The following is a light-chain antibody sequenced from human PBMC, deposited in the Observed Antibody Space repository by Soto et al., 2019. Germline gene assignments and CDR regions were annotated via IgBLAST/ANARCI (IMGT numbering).Light chain of an antibody. CDR1: SSNIGAGYD. V-gene: IGLV1-40*01. CDR3: QSYDSSLSVV. Sequence: QSVLTQPPSVSGAPGQRVTISCTGSSSNIGAGYDVHWYQQLPGTAPKLLIYGNSNRSSGVPDRFSGSKSGTSASLAITGLQAEDEADYYCQSYDSSLSVVFGGGTKLTVL. J-gene: IGLJ2*01. CDR2: GNS.